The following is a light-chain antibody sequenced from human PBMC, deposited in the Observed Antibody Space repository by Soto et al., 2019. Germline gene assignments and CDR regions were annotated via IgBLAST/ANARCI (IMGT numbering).Light chain of an antibody. J-gene: IGKJ2*01. V-gene: IGKV3-20*01. CDR2: GAS. CDR3: QQYNNWPPYT. CDR1: QSVRGNY. Sequence: EIVLTQSPGTLSLSPGERATLSCRASQSVRGNYLAWYQQKPGQAPRLLISGASSRASGIPDRFSGSGSGTDFTLTIGSLQSEDFAVYYCQQYNNWPPYTFGQGTKVDIK.